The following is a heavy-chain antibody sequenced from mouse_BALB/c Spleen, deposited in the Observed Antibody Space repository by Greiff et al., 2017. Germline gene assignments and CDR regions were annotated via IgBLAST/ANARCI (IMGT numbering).Heavy chain of an antibody. V-gene: IGHV3-2*02. CDR2: ISYSGST. Sequence: EVMLVESGPGLVKPSQSLSLTCTVTGYSITSDYAWNWIRQFPGNKLEWMGYISYSGSTSYNPSLKSRISITRDTSKNQFFLQLNSVTTEDTATYYCARTYYDYDGSYFDYWGQGTTLTVSS. J-gene: IGHJ2*01. D-gene: IGHD2-4*01. CDR3: ARTYYDYDGSYFDY. CDR1: GYSITSDYA.